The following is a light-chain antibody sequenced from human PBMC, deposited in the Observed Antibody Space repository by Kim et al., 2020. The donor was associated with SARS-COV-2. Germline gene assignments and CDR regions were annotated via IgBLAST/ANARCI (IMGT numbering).Light chain of an antibody. CDR3: QQLNSYPQA. CDR1: QGISSY. J-gene: IGKJ1*01. V-gene: IGKV1-9*01. Sequence: IQLTQSPSSLSASVGDRVTITCRASQGISSYLAWYQQKPRKAPKLLIYAASTLQSGVPSRFSGSGSGTDFTLTISSLQPEDFATYYCQQLNSYPQAFGQGTKVDIK. CDR2: AAS.